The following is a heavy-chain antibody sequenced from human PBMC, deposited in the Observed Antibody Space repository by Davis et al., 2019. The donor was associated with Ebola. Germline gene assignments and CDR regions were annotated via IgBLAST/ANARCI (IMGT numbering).Heavy chain of an antibody. D-gene: IGHD3-22*01. CDR3: ARLDYYDTRGYYKPLFY. CDR2: IDPSDSHT. V-gene: IGHV5-10-1*01. Sequence: GESLKISCKGSGYSFTSYWISWVRQMPGKSLEWMGRIDPSDSHTIYSPSFQGHVTISVDKSTNTAYVQWSSLKASDTAIYYCARLDYYDTRGYYKPLFYWGQGSLVTVSS. J-gene: IGHJ4*02. CDR1: GYSFTSYW.